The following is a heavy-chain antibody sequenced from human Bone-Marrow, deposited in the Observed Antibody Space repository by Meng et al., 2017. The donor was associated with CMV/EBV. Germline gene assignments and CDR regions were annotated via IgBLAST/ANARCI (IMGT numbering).Heavy chain of an antibody. Sequence: ASVKVSCKASGYTFTSYGISWVRQAPGQGLEWMGWISAYNGNTNYAQKLQGRVTMTTDTSTSTAYMELRSLRSDDTAAYYCARSRRLQGLGYYYYGMDVWGQGTTVTVSS. CDR1: GYTFTSYG. D-gene: IGHD4-11*01. CDR2: ISAYNGNT. V-gene: IGHV1-18*01. CDR3: ARSRRLQGLGYYYYGMDV. J-gene: IGHJ6*02.